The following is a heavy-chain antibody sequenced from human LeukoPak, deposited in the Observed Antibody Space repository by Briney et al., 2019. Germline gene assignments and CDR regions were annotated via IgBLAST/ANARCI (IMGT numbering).Heavy chain of an antibody. J-gene: IGHJ4*02. D-gene: IGHD1-26*01. CDR1: GFTFTDWY. CDR2: ISSSSSDT. Sequence: PGGSLRLSCAASGFTFTDWYMSWIRQAPGKGLQWLSYISSSSSDTSYADSVGGRFTISRDNAKKSVYLQMNSLRGEDTAIYYCVKSAGRNGGNWGQGTLVTVSS. V-gene: IGHV3-11*06. CDR3: VKSAGRNGGN.